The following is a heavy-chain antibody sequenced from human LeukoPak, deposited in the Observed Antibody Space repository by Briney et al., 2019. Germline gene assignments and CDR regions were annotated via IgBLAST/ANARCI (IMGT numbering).Heavy chain of an antibody. CDR2: ISWNSGSI. Sequence: PGGSLRLSCAASGFTFDDYAMHWVRQAPGKGLEWVSGISWNSGSIGYADSVKGRFTISRDNAKNSLYLQMNSLRAEDTALYYCAKGGRGVLLWFGESPEFDYWGQGTLVTVSS. V-gene: IGHV3-9*01. CDR3: AKGGRGVLLWFGESPEFDY. CDR1: GFTFDDYA. J-gene: IGHJ4*02. D-gene: IGHD3-10*01.